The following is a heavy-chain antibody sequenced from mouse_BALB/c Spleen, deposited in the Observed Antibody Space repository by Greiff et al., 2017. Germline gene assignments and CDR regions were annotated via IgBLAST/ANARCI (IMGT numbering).Heavy chain of an antibody. CDR3: ARDPILYYYAMDY. J-gene: IGHJ4*01. CDR2: IHPSDSET. V-gene: IGHV1-74*01. D-gene: IGHD1-1*01. CDR1: GYSFTSYW. Sequence: QVQLQQPGAELVRPGASLKLSCKASGYSFTSYWMNWVKQRPGQGLEWIGMIHPSDSETRLTQKFKDKTTLTVDNSTSTAYMQLSSPTSEDSAVYCCARDPILYYYAMDYRGQGTSVTVSS.